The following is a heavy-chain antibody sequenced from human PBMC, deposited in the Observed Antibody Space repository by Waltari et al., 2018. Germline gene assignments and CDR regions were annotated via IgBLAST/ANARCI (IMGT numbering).Heavy chain of an antibody. CDR1: GGSIHFTSFY. V-gene: IGHV4-39*07. CDR2: INYSGDT. D-gene: IGHD1-1*01. Sequence: QLQLQESGPGLVKPSETLSLTCTVSGGSIHFTSFYWGWIRQPPGKGLEYIGGINYSGDTYDNPSLKSRVAISVDSSRNQFSLHLSSVTAADRAVYYCARLNWNVVRAGYYYMDVWGKGTPVTISS. J-gene: IGHJ6*03. CDR3: ARLNWNVVRAGYYYMDV.